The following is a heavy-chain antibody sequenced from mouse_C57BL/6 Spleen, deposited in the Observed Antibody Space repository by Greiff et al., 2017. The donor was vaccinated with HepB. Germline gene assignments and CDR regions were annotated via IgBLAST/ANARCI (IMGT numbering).Heavy chain of an antibody. Sequence: QVQLQQSGAELVRPGASVTLSCKASGYTFTDYEMHWVKQTPVQGLEWIGAIDPETGGTAYNQKFKGKAILTADTSSSTAYMELRSLTSEDSAVYYCTRCYYYGSSWFADWGQGTLVTVSA. CDR1: GYTFTDYE. J-gene: IGHJ3*01. CDR2: IDPETGGT. D-gene: IGHD1-1*01. CDR3: TRCYYYGSSWFAD. V-gene: IGHV1-15*01.